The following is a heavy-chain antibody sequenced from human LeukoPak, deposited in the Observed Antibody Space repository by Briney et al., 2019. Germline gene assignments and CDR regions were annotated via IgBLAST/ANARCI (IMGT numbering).Heavy chain of an antibody. Sequence: ASVKVSCKASGYRFISYGYSWVRQALGQRLGWMGWISGHSGDTKFAQKFRGRVSLSTDTSTTTAYMELSLRFDDAAVYYCARDACSATWCLPGNGMEVWGQGTTVIVSS. CDR3: ARDACSATWCLPGNGMEV. V-gene: IGHV1-18*01. CDR2: ISGHSGDT. J-gene: IGHJ6*02. CDR1: GYRFISYG. D-gene: IGHD2-15*01.